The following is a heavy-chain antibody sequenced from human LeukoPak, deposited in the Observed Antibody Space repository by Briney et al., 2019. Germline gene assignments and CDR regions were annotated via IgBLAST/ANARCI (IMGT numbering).Heavy chain of an antibody. CDR2: ISGSGGST. D-gene: IGHD3-22*01. Sequence: GGSLRLSCAASGFSFSAYSMNWVRQAPGKGLEWVSGISGSGGSTYYADSVKGRFTTSRDNSKNTVYLQMNSLRAEDTAVYYCYYYDSSGYYPQTKIDYWGQGTLVTVSS. CDR3: YYYDSSGYYPQTKIDY. CDR1: GFSFSAYS. J-gene: IGHJ4*02. V-gene: IGHV3-23*01.